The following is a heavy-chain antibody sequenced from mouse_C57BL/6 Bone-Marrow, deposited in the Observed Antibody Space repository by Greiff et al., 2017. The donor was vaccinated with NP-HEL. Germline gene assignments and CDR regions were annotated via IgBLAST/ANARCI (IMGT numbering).Heavy chain of an antibody. CDR2: IWSGGST. D-gene: IGHD1-1*01. J-gene: IGHJ3*01. V-gene: IGHV2-2*01. CDR3: ARTYYYGSSLAWFAY. Sequence: VKLMESGPGLVQPSQSLSITCTVSGFSLTSYGVHWVRQSPGKGLEWLGVIWSGGSTDYNAAFISRLSISKDNSKSQVFFKMNSLQADDTAIYYCARTYYYGSSLAWFAYWGQGTLVTVSA. CDR1: GFSLTSYG.